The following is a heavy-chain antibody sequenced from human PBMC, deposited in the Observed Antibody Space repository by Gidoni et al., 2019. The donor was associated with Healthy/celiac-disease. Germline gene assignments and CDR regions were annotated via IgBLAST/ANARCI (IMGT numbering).Heavy chain of an antibody. CDR1: GFPFSSYS. J-gene: IGHJ4*02. CDR2: ISSSSSTI. CDR3: ASDYGRVVGATTLDY. D-gene: IGHD1-26*01. V-gene: IGHV3-48*01. Sequence: EVQLVESGGGLVQPGGSLSLSCAASGFPFSSYSMNWVRQAPGKGLEWVSYISSSSSTIYYADSVKGRFTISRDNAKNSLYLQMNSLRAEDTAVYYCASDYGRVVGATTLDYWGQGTLVTVSS.